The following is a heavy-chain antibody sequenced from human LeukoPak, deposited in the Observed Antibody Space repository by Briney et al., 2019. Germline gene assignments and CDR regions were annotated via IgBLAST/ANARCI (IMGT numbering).Heavy chain of an antibody. J-gene: IGHJ4*02. D-gene: IGHD3-9*01. CDR1: GGSFSGYY. CDR2: INHSGST. CDR3: ARHSRTYYDILTGPYGGYFDY. Sequence: SETLSLTCAVYGGSFSGYYWSWIRQPPGKGLEWIGEINHSGSTNYNPSLMSRVTISVDTSKNQFSLKVSSVTAADTAVYYCARHSRTYYDILTGPYGGYFDYWGQRTLVTVSS. V-gene: IGHV4-34*01.